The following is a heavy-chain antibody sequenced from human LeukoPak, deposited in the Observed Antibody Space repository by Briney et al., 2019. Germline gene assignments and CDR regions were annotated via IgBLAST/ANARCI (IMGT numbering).Heavy chain of an antibody. Sequence: PSQTLSLTCTVSGDSISSANFYWSWIRQPAGKGLEWIGRIYTSGGTNYSPSLKSRVTISVDTSRNQFSLKLGSVTAADTAVYYCARGEYCSRTRCYPPPLYYYSHGMDVWGQGTPVTVSS. D-gene: IGHD2-2*01. CDR3: ARGEYCSRTRCYPPPLYYYSHGMDV. V-gene: IGHV4-61*02. J-gene: IGHJ6*02. CDR1: GDSISSANFY. CDR2: IYTSGGT.